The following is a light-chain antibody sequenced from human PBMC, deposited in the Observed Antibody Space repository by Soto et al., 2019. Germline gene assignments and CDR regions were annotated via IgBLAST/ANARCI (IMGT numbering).Light chain of an antibody. Sequence: QSALTQPASVSASPGQSITISCTGTSTNVGSYNLVSWYQQHPGKAPKVLIFEVSKRPSGVSNRFSGSKSGNTASLTISGLQAEDEADYYCCSYAGSNIVYALFGGGTQLTVL. J-gene: IGLJ3*02. V-gene: IGLV2-23*02. CDR3: CSYAGSNIVYAL. CDR1: STNVGSYNL. CDR2: EVS.